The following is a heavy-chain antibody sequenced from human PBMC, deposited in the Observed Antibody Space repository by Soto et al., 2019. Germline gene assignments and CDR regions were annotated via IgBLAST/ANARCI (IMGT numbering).Heavy chain of an antibody. J-gene: IGHJ4*02. Sequence: SETLSLTCTVSGGSINSYYWSWIRQPPGEGLEWIGYVYYSGTTNYIPSLKSRVTISVDRSKNQFSLTLSSVTAADTAVYYCARNYCTSTSCHPFDCWGQGTLVTAPQ. CDR3: ARNYCTSTSCHPFDC. D-gene: IGHD2-2*01. CDR2: VYYSGTT. CDR1: GGSINSYY. V-gene: IGHV4-59*12.